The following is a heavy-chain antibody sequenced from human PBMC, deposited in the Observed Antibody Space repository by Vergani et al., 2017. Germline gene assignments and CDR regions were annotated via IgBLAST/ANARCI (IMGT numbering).Heavy chain of an antibody. J-gene: IGHJ3*01. CDR1: GGSLSGYY. V-gene: IGHV4-34*01. CDR3: ARRAERWETLLRDDFDV. D-gene: IGHD1-26*01. CDR2: INHSGTI. Sequence: QVQLQQWGPGLLKPSETLSLTCAVYGGSLSGYYWSWIRLAPGKGLEWIGEINHSGTINYNPTLKSPFNVSIDTSRDQFSLKLRSVSAAETAVYFCARRAERWETLLRDDFDVWGQGTFVTVSP.